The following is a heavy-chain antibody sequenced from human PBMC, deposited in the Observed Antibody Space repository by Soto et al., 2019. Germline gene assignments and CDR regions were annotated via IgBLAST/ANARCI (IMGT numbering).Heavy chain of an antibody. V-gene: IGHV4-34*01. CDR3: ARRRYYGSGSYYNPRDAFDI. D-gene: IGHD3-10*01. J-gene: IGHJ3*02. Sequence: SETLSLTCAVYGGSFSGYYWSWIRQPPGKGLEWIGEINHSGSTNYNPSLKSRVTISVDTSKNQFSLKLSSVTAADTAVYYCARRRYYGSGSYYNPRDAFDIWGQGTMVTVSS. CDR2: INHSGST. CDR1: GGSFSGYY.